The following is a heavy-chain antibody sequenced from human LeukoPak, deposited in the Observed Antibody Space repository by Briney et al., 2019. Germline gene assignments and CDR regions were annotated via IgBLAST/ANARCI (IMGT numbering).Heavy chain of an antibody. J-gene: IGHJ4*02. V-gene: IGHV1-2*02. Sequence: DSVTVSCTASGYTFTGYYMHWVRQAPGQGLEWMGWINPNSGGTNYAQKFQGRVTITRDTSISTAYMEMRRLRSDDTAVYYCARVYSYGNYFDYWGQGTLVTVSS. D-gene: IGHD5-18*01. CDR1: GYTFTGYY. CDR3: ARVYSYGNYFDY. CDR2: INPNSGGT.